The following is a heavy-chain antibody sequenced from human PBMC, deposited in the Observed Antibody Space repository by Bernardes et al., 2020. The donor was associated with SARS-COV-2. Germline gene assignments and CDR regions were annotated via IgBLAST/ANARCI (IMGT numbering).Heavy chain of an antibody. Sequence: SETLSLTCVVSGGSISSPNWWTWVRQSPGKGLVLLGDIYHSGITNYNPSLKNRLTMSVDKSKNQFSLNLTSVTAADTAVYYCARKGRDYDYSMDVWGRGTTVTVSS. V-gene: IGHV4-4*02. CDR1: GGSISSPNW. CDR2: IYHSGIT. CDR3: ARKGRDYDYSMDV. J-gene: IGHJ6*02.